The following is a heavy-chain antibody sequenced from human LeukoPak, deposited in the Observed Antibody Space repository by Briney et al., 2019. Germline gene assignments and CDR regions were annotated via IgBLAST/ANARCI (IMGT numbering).Heavy chain of an antibody. Sequence: GASVKVSCKASGFTFTSSAMQWVRQARGQRLEWIGWIVVGSGNTNYAQKFQERVTITRDMSTSTAYMELSSLRSEDTAVYYCAADSGYSYYGMDVWGQGTTVTVSS. D-gene: IGHD5-12*01. CDR2: IVVGSGNT. CDR1: GFTFTSSA. V-gene: IGHV1-58*02. CDR3: AADSGYSYYGMDV. J-gene: IGHJ6*02.